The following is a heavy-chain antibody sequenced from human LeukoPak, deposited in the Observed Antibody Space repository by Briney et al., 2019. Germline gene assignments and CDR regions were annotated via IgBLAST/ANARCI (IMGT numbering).Heavy chain of an antibody. J-gene: IGHJ6*03. V-gene: IGHV4-61*02. D-gene: IGHD2-15*01. CDR2: IYTSGST. Sequence: SQTLSLTCTVSGGSISSGSYYWSWIRHPAGKGLEWGGRIYTSGSTNYNPSLKSRVTISVDTPKNPFSLKLSSVTVADTAVYYCARDRILIWYYYMAVWGKGTTVTVSS. CDR3: ARDRILIWYYYMAV. CDR1: GGSISSGSYY.